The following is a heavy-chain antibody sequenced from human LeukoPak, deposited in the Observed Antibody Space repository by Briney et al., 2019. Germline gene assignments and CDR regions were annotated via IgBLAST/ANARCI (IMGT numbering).Heavy chain of an antibody. V-gene: IGHV4-61*09. CDR1: GGSISSGSYC. Sequence: PSQTLSLTCTVSGGSISSGSYCWSWIRQPAGKGLEWIGHIHISGNTNYNPSLKSRVTISVDTSKNQFSLRLSSVTAADTAVYYCARGGVGATPYLVASNWGQGTLVTVSS. CDR3: ARGGVGATPYLVASN. CDR2: IHISGNT. D-gene: IGHD1-26*01. J-gene: IGHJ4*02.